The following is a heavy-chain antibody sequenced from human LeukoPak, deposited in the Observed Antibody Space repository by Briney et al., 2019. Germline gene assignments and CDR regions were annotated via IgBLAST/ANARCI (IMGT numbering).Heavy chain of an antibody. V-gene: IGHV4-39*07. CDR3: ARDRSSGWHFDY. D-gene: IGHD6-19*01. Sequence: PSETLSLTCTVSGGSISSSSYYWGWIRQPPGKGLEWIGSIYYSGSTYYNPSLKSRVTISVDTSKNQFSLKLSSVTAADTAVYYCARDRSSGWHFDYWGQGTLVTVSS. CDR1: GGSISSSSYY. CDR2: IYYSGST. J-gene: IGHJ4*02.